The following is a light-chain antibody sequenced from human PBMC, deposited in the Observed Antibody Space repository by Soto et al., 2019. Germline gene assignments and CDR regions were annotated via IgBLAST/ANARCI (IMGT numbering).Light chain of an antibody. CDR1: SSDIGRYNY. CDR3: GSYTSATTWV. J-gene: IGLJ3*02. Sequence: QSALTQPASVSGSPGQSITISCTGSSSDIGRYNYVSWYQQLPGKAPKLMIYEVSNRPSGVSNRSSGSKSGNTASLSISGLQTEDEADYYCGSYTSATTWVFGGGTKLTVL. CDR2: EVS. V-gene: IGLV2-14*03.